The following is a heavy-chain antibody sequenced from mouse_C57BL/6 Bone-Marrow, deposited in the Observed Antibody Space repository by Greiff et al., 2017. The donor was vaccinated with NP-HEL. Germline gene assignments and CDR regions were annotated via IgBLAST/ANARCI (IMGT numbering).Heavy chain of an antibody. CDR3: ARHGEGLRHAMDY. D-gene: IGHD2-4*01. V-gene: IGHV5-9*01. CDR2: ISGGGGNT. CDR1: GFTFSSYT. J-gene: IGHJ4*01. Sequence: KLVESGGGLVKPGGSLKLSCAASGFTFSSYTMSWVRQTPEKRLEWVATISGGGGNTYYPDSVKGRFTISRDNAKNTLYLQMSSLRSEDTALYYCARHGEGLRHAMDYWGQGTSVTVSS.